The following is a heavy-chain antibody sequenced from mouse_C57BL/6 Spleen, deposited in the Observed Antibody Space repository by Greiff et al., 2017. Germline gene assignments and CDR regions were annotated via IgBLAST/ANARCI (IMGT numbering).Heavy chain of an antibody. Sequence: EVKLLVESGGGLVQPGGSLKLSCAASGFTFSDYYMYWVRQTPEKRLEWVAYISNGGGSTYYPDTVKGRFTISRDNAKNTLYLQMSRLKSEDTAMYYCARQGIYYYGGAMDYWGQGTSVTVSS. D-gene: IGHD1-1*01. J-gene: IGHJ4*01. CDR1: GFTFSDYY. V-gene: IGHV5-12*01. CDR2: ISNGGGST. CDR3: ARQGIYYYGGAMDY.